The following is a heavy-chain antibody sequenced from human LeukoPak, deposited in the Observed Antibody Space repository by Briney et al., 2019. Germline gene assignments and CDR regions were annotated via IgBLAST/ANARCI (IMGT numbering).Heavy chain of an antibody. J-gene: IGHJ4*02. CDR1: GFTFSSYT. D-gene: IGHD3-22*01. Sequence: GGSLRLSCAASGFTFSSYTMNWVRQAPGKGLEWVSSITSSSSYIYYADSVKGRFTITRDNAKNSLYLHMNSLRAEDTAVYYCARHVVAVGFDYWGQGTLVTVSS. CDR3: ARHVVAVGFDY. CDR2: ITSSSSYI. V-gene: IGHV3-21*01.